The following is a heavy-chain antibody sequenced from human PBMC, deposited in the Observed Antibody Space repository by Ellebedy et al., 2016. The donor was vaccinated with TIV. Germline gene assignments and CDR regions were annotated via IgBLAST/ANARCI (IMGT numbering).Heavy chain of an antibody. D-gene: IGHD5-18*01. J-gene: IGHJ4*02. V-gene: IGHV4-30-4*01. CDR2: IYYSGST. Sequence: SETLSLTXTVSGGSISSYYWSWIRQPPGKGLEWIGYIYYSGSTYYNPSLKSRVTISVDTSKNQFSLKLSSVTAADTAVYYCARETVPAVDTPMVNWGQGTLVTVSS. CDR1: GGSISSYY. CDR3: ARETVPAVDTPMVN.